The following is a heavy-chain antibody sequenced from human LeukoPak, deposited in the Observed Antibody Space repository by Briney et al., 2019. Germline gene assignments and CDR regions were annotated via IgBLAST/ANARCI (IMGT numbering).Heavy chain of an antibody. CDR2: INAGNGNT. V-gene: IGHV1-3*01. Sequence: GASVKVSCKASGYTFTSYAMHWVRQAPGQRLEWMGWINAGNGNTKYSQEFQGRVTITRDTSASTAYMELRSLRSDDTAVYYCARAALAAAGTEKGYYYYYYMDVWGKGTTVTVSS. CDR1: GYTFTSYA. J-gene: IGHJ6*03. CDR3: ARAALAAAGTEKGYYYYYYMDV. D-gene: IGHD6-13*01.